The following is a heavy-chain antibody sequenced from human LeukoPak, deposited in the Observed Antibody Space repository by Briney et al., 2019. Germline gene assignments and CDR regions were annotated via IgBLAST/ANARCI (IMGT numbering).Heavy chain of an antibody. D-gene: IGHD2-2*01. Sequence: GGSLRLSCEGSGFIITNSAMNWVRQAPGKGLEWVSSISSSSTYMYYADSVKGRSTISRDNAKNSLYLQMNSLRAEDTAVYYCGHCTATSCYAGGYWGQGTLVAVSS. J-gene: IGHJ4*02. CDR1: GFIITNSA. CDR2: ISSSSTYM. V-gene: IGHV3-21*06. CDR3: GHCTATSCYAGGY.